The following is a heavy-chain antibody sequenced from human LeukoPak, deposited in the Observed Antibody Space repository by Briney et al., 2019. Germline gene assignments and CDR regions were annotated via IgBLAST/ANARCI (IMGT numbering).Heavy chain of an antibody. Sequence: DSVRGRFTISRDNSKNTLYLQTNSLRAEDTAVYYCAKDRLDAIDYWGQGTLVTVSS. V-gene: IGHV3-30*02. J-gene: IGHJ4*02. CDR3: AKDRLDAIDY. D-gene: IGHD6-19*01.